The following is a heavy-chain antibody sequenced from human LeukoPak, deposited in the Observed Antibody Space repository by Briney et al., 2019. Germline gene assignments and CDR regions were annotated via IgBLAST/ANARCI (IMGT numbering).Heavy chain of an antibody. V-gene: IGHV1-18*01. CDR2: ISAYNANT. Sequence: ASVKVSCKTSGYTFTNYGITWMRQAPGQGLEWMGWISAYNANTNYAQKLQGRVTMTTDTSTSTAYMELRSLRSDDTAVYYCARDHYDVLTGYAYNAFDIWGQGTMVAVSS. CDR1: GYTFTNYG. J-gene: IGHJ3*02. CDR3: ARDHYDVLTGYAYNAFDI. D-gene: IGHD3-9*01.